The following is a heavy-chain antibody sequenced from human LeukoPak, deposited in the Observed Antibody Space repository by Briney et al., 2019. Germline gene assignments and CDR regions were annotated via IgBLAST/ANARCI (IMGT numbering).Heavy chain of an antibody. CDR2: LSGTGAGT. Sequence: GGSLRLSCAASGFTFSNYAITWVRQAPGKGLEWVSALSGTGAGTYYADSVKGRFTISRDNSKNTLYLQMNSLRAEDTAVYYCAKDRCSGGSCYSDFYYYYGMDVWGQGTTVTVSS. J-gene: IGHJ6*02. CDR3: AKDRCSGGSCYSDFYYYYGMDV. CDR1: GFTFSNYA. D-gene: IGHD2-15*01. V-gene: IGHV3-23*01.